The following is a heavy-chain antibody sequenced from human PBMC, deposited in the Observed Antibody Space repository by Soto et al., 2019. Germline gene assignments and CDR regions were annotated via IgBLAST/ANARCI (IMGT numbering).Heavy chain of an antibody. D-gene: IGHD6-6*01. CDR2: ISSNGGST. CDR3: VKGKWAPEHSSSFPFDY. V-gene: IGHV3-64D*06. Sequence: GSLRLSCSASGFTFSSYAMHWVRQAPGKGLEYVSAISSNGGSTYYADSVKGRFTISRDNSKNTLYLQMSSLRAEDTAVYYCVKGKWAPEHSSSFPFDYWGQGTLVTVSS. CDR1: GFTFSSYA. J-gene: IGHJ4*02.